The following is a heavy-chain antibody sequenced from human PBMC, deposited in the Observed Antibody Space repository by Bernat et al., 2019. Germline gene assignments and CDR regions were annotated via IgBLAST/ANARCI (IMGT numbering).Heavy chain of an antibody. J-gene: IGHJ1*01. CDR1: GGSISSGDYY. CDR2: VYNSGTT. Sequence: QVQLQESGPGLVKPSQTLSLTCTVSGGSISSGDYYWSWIRQPPGKGLEWIGYVYNSGTTDYNPSLKSRVTISVDTSKNQISLKLRSVTAADTAMYYCAKGVDQGDFGVEHWGQGTLVTVSS. CDR3: AKGVDQGDFGVEH. D-gene: IGHD2-21*02. V-gene: IGHV4-30-4*01.